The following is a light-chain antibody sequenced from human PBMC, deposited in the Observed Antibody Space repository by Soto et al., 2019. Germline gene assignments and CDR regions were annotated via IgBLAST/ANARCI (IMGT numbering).Light chain of an antibody. J-gene: IGKJ2*01. CDR2: GVS. V-gene: IGKV1-39*01. Sequence: IQMTQSPSSLSASVRDRVTITCRASQSIGSSLNWYRQKPGKAPELVIYGVSTLHGGLPSTFSGSGSGTDFTLTISRLRPEDFDVYVGQQSYRVPYTFGQGNTLEIK. CDR3: QQSYRVPYT. CDR1: QSIGSS.